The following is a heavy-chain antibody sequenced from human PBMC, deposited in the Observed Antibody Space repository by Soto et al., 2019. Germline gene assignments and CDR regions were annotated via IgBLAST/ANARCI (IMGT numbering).Heavy chain of an antibody. D-gene: IGHD1-26*01. V-gene: IGHV4-59*08. CDR3: ARHGQVGGRLFGPFDY. CDR1: DSLISGDY. CDR2: IYYSGST. J-gene: IGHJ4*02. Sequence: SETLCNTGTEADSLISGDYWIWIRQPPGKGLEWIGYIYYSGSTNYNPSLKSRVTISVDTSKNQFSLKLSSVTAADTAVYYCARHGQVGGRLFGPFDYWGQGTLVTVSS.